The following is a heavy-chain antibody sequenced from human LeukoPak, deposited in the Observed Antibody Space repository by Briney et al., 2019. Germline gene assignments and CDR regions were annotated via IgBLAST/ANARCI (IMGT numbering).Heavy chain of an antibody. CDR3: ARDYRYDFWSGLSRGDLNWFDP. D-gene: IGHD3-3*01. CDR1: GYTFTSYA. V-gene: IGHV1-18*01. Sequence: GASVKVSCKTSGYTFTSYAIIWVRQAPGQGLEWMGWISTYNGNTNYAQKFKGRVTMTTDTSTSTAYMELRSLRSDDTAVYYCARDYRYDFWSGLSRGDLNWFDPWGQGTLVTVSS. J-gene: IGHJ5*02. CDR2: ISTYNGNT.